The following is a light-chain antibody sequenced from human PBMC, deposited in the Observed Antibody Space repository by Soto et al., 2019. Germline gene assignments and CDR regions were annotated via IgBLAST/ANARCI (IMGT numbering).Light chain of an antibody. V-gene: IGKV3-11*01. CDR2: DAS. J-gene: IGKJ5*01. Sequence: DIVLTQSPVTLSLYPGDRATLSCRASETVSSYLLWYQQKPGQDPRLLIYDASERATGIPARFSGSGSETDFTLTISSLEPEDFGVYYCLHRMNWPLTFGQGTRLEIK. CDR1: ETVSSY. CDR3: LHRMNWPLT.